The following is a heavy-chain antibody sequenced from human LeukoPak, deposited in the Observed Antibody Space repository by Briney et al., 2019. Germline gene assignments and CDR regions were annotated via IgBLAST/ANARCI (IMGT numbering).Heavy chain of an antibody. CDR1: GGSISSGSYY. CDR2: IYTSGST. Sequence: SQTLSLTCTVSGGSISSGSYYWSWIRQPAGKGLEWIGRIYTSGSTNYNPSLKSRVTISVDTSKNQFSLKLSSVTAADTAVYYCARDNRSGGPDYWGQGTLVTVSS. D-gene: IGHD6-19*01. J-gene: IGHJ4*02. V-gene: IGHV4-61*02. CDR3: ARDNRSGGPDY.